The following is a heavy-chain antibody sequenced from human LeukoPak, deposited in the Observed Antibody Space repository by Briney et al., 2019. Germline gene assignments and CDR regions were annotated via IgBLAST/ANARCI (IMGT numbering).Heavy chain of an antibody. CDR2: ISAYNGNT. J-gene: IGHJ4*02. V-gene: IGHV1-18*01. CDR1: GYTFTSYG. CDR3: AIEVGRDIVPMYYFDY. Sequence: GASVKVSCKASGYTFTSYGISWVRQAPGQGLEWMGWISAYNGNTNYAQKFQGRVTMTRDTSISTAYMELSRLRSDDTAVYYCAIEVGRDIVPMYYFDYWGQGTLVTVSS. D-gene: IGHD2-8*01.